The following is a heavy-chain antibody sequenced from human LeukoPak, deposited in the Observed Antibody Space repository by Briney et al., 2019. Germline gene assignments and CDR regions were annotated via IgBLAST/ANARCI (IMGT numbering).Heavy chain of an antibody. CDR3: ATVVTTSAFDI. D-gene: IGHD4-11*01. CDR2: IIPIFGTT. Sequence: SVKVSCKASGGTFSSYAISWVRQAPGQGLEWMGGIIPIFGTTNYAQKFQGRVTMTEDTSTDTAYMELSSLRSEDTAVYYCATVVTTSAFDIWGQGTMVTVSS. J-gene: IGHJ3*02. CDR1: GGTFSSYA. V-gene: IGHV1-69*06.